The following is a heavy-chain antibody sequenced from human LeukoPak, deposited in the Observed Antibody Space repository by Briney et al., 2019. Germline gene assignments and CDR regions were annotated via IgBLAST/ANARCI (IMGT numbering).Heavy chain of an antibody. J-gene: IGHJ4*02. Sequence: SETLSLTCTVSGGSITSGACYWGRIRQPPGKGLEWIGSINYSGSTYSNPSLKSRVTISVDTSKNQFSLKLISVTAADTAVYYCARNRRSYDSSGYQNYFAYWGQGTLVIVSS. D-gene: IGHD3-22*01. CDR3: ARNRRSYDSSGYQNYFAY. V-gene: IGHV4-39*01. CDR1: GGSITSGACY. CDR2: INYSGST.